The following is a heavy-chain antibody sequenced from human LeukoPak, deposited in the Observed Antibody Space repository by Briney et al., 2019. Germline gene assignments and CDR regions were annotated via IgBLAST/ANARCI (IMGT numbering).Heavy chain of an antibody. Sequence: PSETLSLTCTVSGGSISSYYWSWIRQPAGKGLEWIGRIYTSGSTNYNPSLKSRVTMSVGTSKNQFSLNLNSVTAADTAVYFCSRGLDSRKLGYWGQGTLVTVSS. CDR2: IYTSGST. J-gene: IGHJ4*02. V-gene: IGHV4-4*07. CDR1: GGSISSYY. CDR3: SRGLDSRKLGY. D-gene: IGHD3-22*01.